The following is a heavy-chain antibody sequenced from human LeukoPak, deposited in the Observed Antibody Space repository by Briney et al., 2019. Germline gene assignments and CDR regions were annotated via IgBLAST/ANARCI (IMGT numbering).Heavy chain of an antibody. CDR2: IYYSGST. V-gene: IGHV4-59*08. Sequence: TSETLSLTCTVSGGSISSYYWSWIRQPPGKGLEWIGYIYYSGSTNYNPSLKSRVTISVDTSKNQFSLKLSSVTAANTAVYYCATATEEAFDIWGQGTMVTVSS. D-gene: IGHD4-11*01. J-gene: IGHJ3*02. CDR3: ATATEEAFDI. CDR1: GGSISSYY.